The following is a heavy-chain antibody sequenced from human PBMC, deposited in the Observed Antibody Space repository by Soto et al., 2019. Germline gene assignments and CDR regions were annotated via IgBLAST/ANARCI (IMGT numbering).Heavy chain of an antibody. CDR1: GYSFTSYW. CDR2: IYPGDSDT. V-gene: IGHV5-51*01. Sequence: GESLKISCKGSGYSFTSYWIGWVRQMPGKGLEWMGIIYPGDSDTRYSPSFQGQVTISAGKSISTAYLQWSSLKASDTAMYYCARLPGDYGHYYYMDVWGKGTTVTVSS. J-gene: IGHJ6*03. CDR3: ARLPGDYGHYYYMDV. D-gene: IGHD4-17*01.